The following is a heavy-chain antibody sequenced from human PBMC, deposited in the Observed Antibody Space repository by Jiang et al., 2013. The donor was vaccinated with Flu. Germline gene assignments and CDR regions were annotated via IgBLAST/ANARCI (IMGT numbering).Heavy chain of an antibody. CDR3: ARGTYSGYEYYFDS. CDR1: GGSISSYY. CDR2: ISYTGRT. J-gene: IGHJ4*02. V-gene: IGHV4-59*01. Sequence: GSGLVKPSETLSLTCTVSGGSISSYYWNWIRQLPGKGLEWIGYISYTGRTNYNPSLKSRVTISLDTSKKQFSLKLTSVTAADSAMYYCARGTYSGYEYYFDSWGQGNLVTVSS. D-gene: IGHD5-12*01.